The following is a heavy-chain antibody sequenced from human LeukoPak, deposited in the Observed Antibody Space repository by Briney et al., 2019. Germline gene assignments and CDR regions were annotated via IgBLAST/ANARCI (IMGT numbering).Heavy chain of an antibody. D-gene: IGHD3-10*01. J-gene: IGHJ6*03. CDR1: GFTFSSYA. CDR3: ARDPRWFGELSNYYMDV. CDR2: ISYDGSNK. Sequence: PGRSLRLSCAASGFTFSSYAMHWVRQAPGKGLEWVAVISYDGSNKYYADSVKGRFTISRDNSKNTLYLQMNSLTADDTAVYYCARDPRWFGELSNYYMDVWGKGTTVSVSS. V-gene: IGHV3-30-3*01.